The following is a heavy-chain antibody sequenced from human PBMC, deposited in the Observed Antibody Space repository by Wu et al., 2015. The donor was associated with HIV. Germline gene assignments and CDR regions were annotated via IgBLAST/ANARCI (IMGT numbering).Heavy chain of an antibody. J-gene: IGHJ4*02. CDR3: VRDTPLTGQT. V-gene: IGHV1-69*13. Sequence: QVQLEQSGAEMKKPGSSMKVSCKASGGIFSNFGVSWLRQAPRQGPVWLGGIIPMFKTPNYAREFRGRVTISADESTSTVYLELRGLRFGDTAVHFCVRDTPLTGQTWGLGTLVTVSS. D-gene: IGHD1-20*01. CDR2: IIPMFKTP. CDR1: GGIFSNFG.